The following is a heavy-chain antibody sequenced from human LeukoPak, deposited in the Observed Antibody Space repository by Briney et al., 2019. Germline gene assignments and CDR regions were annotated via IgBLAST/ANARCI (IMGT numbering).Heavy chain of an antibody. Sequence: SETLSLTCTVSGGSISSYYWSWIRQPAGKGLEWIGRIYTSGSTNYNPSLKSRVTISVDKSKNQFSLKVTSVTAADTAVYYCARVVVGATTGYYFDYWGQGTLVTVSS. V-gene: IGHV4-4*07. D-gene: IGHD1-26*01. J-gene: IGHJ4*02. CDR3: ARVVVGATTGYYFDY. CDR2: IYTSGST. CDR1: GGSISSYY.